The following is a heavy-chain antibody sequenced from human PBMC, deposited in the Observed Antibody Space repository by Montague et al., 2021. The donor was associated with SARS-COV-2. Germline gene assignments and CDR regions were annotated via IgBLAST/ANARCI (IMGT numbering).Heavy chain of an antibody. J-gene: IGHJ2*01. CDR2: VNHSGST. Sequence: SETLSLTCAVSGGSFSSYYWSWIRQPPGKGLEWIGEVNHSGSTNYNPSLKSRVSITVDTSKNQFSLKLSSVTAADTAVYYCAWGGPPITVLVVVFTGAGCCFDLWGRGTLVTVSS. D-gene: IGHD3-22*01. CDR1: GGSFSSYY. V-gene: IGHV4-34*01. CDR3: AWGGPPITVLVVVFTGAGCCFDL.